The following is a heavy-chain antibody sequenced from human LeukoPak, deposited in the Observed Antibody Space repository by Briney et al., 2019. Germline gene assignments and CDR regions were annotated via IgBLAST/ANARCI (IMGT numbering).Heavy chain of an antibody. D-gene: IGHD3-3*01. V-gene: IGHV1-69*05. CDR1: GGTFSSYA. CDR3: ARAARREDVRFLEWLFDY. J-gene: IGHJ4*02. CDR2: IIPIFGTA. Sequence: ASVKVSCKASGGTFSSYAISWVRQAPGQGLEWMGGIIPIFGTANYAQKFQGRVTITTDESTSTAYMELSSLRSEDTAVYYCARAARREDVRFLEWLFDYWGQGTLVTVSS.